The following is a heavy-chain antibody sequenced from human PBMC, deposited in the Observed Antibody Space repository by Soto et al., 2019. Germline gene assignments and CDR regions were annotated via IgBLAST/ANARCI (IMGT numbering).Heavy chain of an antibody. J-gene: IGHJ4*02. D-gene: IGHD6-19*01. CDR3: AKDLCAERGSGSPLDY. Sequence: QVQLVESGGGVVQPGGSLRVSCAASGFSFSSYDMHWVRQAPGKGLERVAGISYDGSNKHYADYVKGRFTISRDNSKNTLYIQMNSLRVEDTAVYHGAKDLCAERGSGSPLDYWGQGSLVTVSS. CDR2: ISYDGSNK. CDR1: GFSFSSYD. V-gene: IGHV3-30*18.